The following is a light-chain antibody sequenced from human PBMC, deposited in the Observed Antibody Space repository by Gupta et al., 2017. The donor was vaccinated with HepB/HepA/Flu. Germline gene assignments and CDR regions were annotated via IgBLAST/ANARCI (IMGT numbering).Light chain of an antibody. CDR3: RQEGNPRQT. CDR2: DTS. V-gene: IGKV3D-20*01. Sequence: EIVLTQSPAILSLSPGDRATLSCGASQPVSHSYVACSQHKPGLAPRLLIHDTSTRATAIPHTISGSKSCTTFTLAILRLVPEDFAVYFCRQEGNPRQTFGHGTKVDFK. J-gene: IGKJ3*01. CDR1: QPVSHSY.